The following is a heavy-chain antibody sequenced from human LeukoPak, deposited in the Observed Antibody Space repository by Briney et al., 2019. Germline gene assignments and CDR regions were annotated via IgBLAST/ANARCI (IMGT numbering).Heavy chain of an antibody. J-gene: IGHJ4*02. CDR1: GGSIGSYY. CDR3: ARSPDGDFDY. Sequence: SETLSLTCTVSGGSIGSYYWSWIRQPPGKGLEWIGYIYYSGSTNYNPSLKSRVTISVDTSKNQFSLKLSSVTAADTAVYYCARSPDGDFDYWGQGTLVTVSS. D-gene: IGHD4-17*01. V-gene: IGHV4-59*01. CDR2: IYYSGST.